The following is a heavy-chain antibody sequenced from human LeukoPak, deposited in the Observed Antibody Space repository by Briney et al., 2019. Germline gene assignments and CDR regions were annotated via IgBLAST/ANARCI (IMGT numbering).Heavy chain of an antibody. D-gene: IGHD3-22*01. J-gene: IGHJ4*02. CDR3: ATAIRLNYYDSSGYIPFLGFDY. V-gene: IGHV1-3*02. Sequence: GASVKVSCTASGYTFSRYAMHWVRQAPGQRLEWMGWSNACNGSTKYSQEFQGRVTMTEDTSTDTAYMELSSLRSEDTAVYYCATAIRLNYYDSSGYIPFLGFDYWGQGTLVTVSS. CDR2: SNACNGST. CDR1: GYTFSRYA.